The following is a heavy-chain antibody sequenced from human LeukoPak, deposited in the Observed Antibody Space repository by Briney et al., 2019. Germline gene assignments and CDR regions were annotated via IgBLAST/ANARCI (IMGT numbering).Heavy chain of an antibody. CDR1: GFTFTNAW. CDR3: ARGKTRFGNWFDP. Sequence: PGGSLRLSCAASGFTFTNAWMSWVRQAPGKGLEWVGRIKSKTDDGTIDYAAPVKGRFTISRDDSKNTLYLQMNSLKTEDTAMYYCARGKTRFGNWFDPWGQGTLVTVSS. D-gene: IGHD3-10*01. J-gene: IGHJ5*02. V-gene: IGHV3-15*01. CDR2: IKSKTDDGTI.